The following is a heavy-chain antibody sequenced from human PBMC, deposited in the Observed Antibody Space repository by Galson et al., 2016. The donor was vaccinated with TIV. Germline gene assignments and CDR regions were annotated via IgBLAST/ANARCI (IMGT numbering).Heavy chain of an antibody. J-gene: IGHJ6*02. D-gene: IGHD3-22*01. CDR3: HVVLTSGDSYGLDV. Sequence: SVKVSCKASGGTFHKYTISWVRQAPGQGLEWMGRIVPILGMTNYAETFQGRVTITADRSTSTAYMELSSLRSEDTAVYYSHVVLTSGDSYGLDVWGQGTTVTVSS. CDR1: GGTFHKYT. V-gene: IGHV1-69*02. CDR2: IVPILGMT.